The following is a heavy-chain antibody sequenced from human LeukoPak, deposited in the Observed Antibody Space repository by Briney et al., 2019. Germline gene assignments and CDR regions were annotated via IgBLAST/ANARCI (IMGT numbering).Heavy chain of an antibody. J-gene: IGHJ6*04. CDR1: GFTFSSYG. V-gene: IGHV3-23*01. Sequence: GGSLRLSCAASGFTFSSYGMSWVRQAPGKGLEWVSTISGSGGSTYYADSVKGRFTISRDNSKNRLYLQMNSLRAEDTAVYYCGKEGGGSSGWYLDFYYYGMDVWGKGTTVTVSS. CDR3: GKEGGGSSGWYLDFYYYGMDV. CDR2: ISGSGGST. D-gene: IGHD6-19*01.